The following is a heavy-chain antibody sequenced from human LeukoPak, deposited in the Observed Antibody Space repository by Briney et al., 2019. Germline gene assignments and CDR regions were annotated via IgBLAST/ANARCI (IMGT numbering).Heavy chain of an antibody. CDR1: GGPISSGDYY. J-gene: IGHJ1*01. V-gene: IGHV4-30-4*01. D-gene: IGHD4-17*01. Sequence: NPSETLSLTCTVSGGPISSGDYYWSRIRQPPGKGLEWIGYIYYSGSTYYNPSLKSRVTISVDTPKNQFSLKLSSVTAADTAVYYCARVTRDDYGDNEYFQHWGQGTLVTVSS. CDR2: IYYSGST. CDR3: ARVTRDDYGDNEYFQH.